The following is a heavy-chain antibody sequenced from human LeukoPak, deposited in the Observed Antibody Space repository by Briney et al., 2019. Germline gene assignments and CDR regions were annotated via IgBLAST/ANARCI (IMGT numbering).Heavy chain of an antibody. CDR1: GYTFTSYG. D-gene: IGHD5-18*01. Sequence: ASVKVSCKAPGYTFTSYGISWVRQAPGQGLEWMGWISAYNGNTNYAQKFQGRVTMTRDTSISTAYMELSRLRSDDTAVYYCARDLGASYGIDYWGQGTLVTVSS. V-gene: IGHV1-18*01. CDR3: ARDLGASYGIDY. J-gene: IGHJ4*02. CDR2: ISAYNGNT.